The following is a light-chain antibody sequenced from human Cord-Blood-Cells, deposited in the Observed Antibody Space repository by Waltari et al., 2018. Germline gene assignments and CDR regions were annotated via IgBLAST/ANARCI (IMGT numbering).Light chain of an antibody. CDR1: QSVSSY. CDR2: DAS. J-gene: IGKJ1*01. V-gene: IGKV3-11*01. Sequence: EIVLTQSPATLYLSPGERATLCCRASQSVSSYLAWYQQKPGQAPRLLIYDASNRATGIPARFSGSGSGTDFTLTISSLEPEDFAVYYCQQRSNWPPVTFGQGTKVEIK. CDR3: QQRSNWPPVT.